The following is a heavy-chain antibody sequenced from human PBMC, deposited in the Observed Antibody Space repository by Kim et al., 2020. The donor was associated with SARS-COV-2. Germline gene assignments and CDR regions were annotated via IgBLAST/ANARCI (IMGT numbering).Heavy chain of an antibody. CDR2: ISGSGGTT. CDR3: AREEGGSGGWPLDY. Sequence: GGSLRLSCAASGFTFSSYAMSWVRQAPGKGLEWVSGISGSGGTTYYADSAKGRFTISRDNSKSTLYVQMNSLRAEDTALYYCAREEGGSGGWPLDYWGQG. CDR1: GFTFSSYA. J-gene: IGHJ4*02. V-gene: IGHV3-23*01. D-gene: IGHD2-15*01.